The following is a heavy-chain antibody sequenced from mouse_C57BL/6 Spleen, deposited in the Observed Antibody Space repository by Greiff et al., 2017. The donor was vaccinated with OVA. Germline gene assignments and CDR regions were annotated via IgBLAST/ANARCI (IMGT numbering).Heavy chain of an antibody. CDR3: ARSITTVDHWYFDV. D-gene: IGHD1-1*01. CDR2: IYPGSGNT. J-gene: IGHJ1*03. Sequence: QVQLKESGAELVRPGASVKLSCKASGYTFTDYYINWVKQRPGQGLEWIARIYPGSGNTYYNEKFKGKATLTAEKSSSTAYMQLSSLTSEDSAVYFCARSITTVDHWYFDVWGTGTTVTVSS. V-gene: IGHV1-76*01. CDR1: GYTFTDYY.